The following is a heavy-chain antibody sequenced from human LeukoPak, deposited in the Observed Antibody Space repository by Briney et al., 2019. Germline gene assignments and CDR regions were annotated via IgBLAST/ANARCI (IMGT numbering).Heavy chain of an antibody. CDR3: ASPYYYDSSGYYRPDY. CDR1: GFTVSSNY. J-gene: IGHJ4*02. V-gene: IGHV3-66*01. Sequence: GGSLRLSCAASGFTVSSNYMSWVRQAPGKGLEWVSVIYSGGSTYYADSVKGRFTISRDNSKNTLYLQMNSLRAEDTAVYYCASPYYYDSSGYYRPDYWGQGTLVTVSS. D-gene: IGHD3-22*01. CDR2: IYSGGST.